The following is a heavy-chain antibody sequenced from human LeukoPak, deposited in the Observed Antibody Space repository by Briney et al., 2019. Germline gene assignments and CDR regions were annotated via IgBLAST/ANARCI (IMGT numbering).Heavy chain of an antibody. J-gene: IGHJ4*02. CDR3: AKDLYNSGWYPPTFDY. D-gene: IGHD6-19*01. V-gene: IGHV3-30*02. Sequence: GGSLRLSCAASGFSFTSYGIHWVRQAPAKGLEWVAFISYDGSNTYYADSVKGRFTISRDNSKNTLYLQMNSLIGEDTAVYYCAKDLYNSGWYPPTFDYWGQGILVTVSS. CDR2: ISYDGSNT. CDR1: GFSFTSYG.